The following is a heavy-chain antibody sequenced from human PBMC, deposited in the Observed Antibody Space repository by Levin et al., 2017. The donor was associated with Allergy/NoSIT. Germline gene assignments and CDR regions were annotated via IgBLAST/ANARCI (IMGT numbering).Heavy chain of an antibody. Sequence: GASVKVSCKASGGTFSTTSVNWLRQAPGQGLEWMGRIIPVYGIANHAQKFQGRVTITADTSTSTGDMELSSLRSEDTAVYYCARGPQHCTSSTCDDAFDSWGQGTMVTVSS. CDR2: IIPVYGIA. CDR1: GGTFSTTS. CDR3: ARGPQHCTSSTCDDAFDS. V-gene: IGHV1-69*02. D-gene: IGHD2-8*01. J-gene: IGHJ3*02.